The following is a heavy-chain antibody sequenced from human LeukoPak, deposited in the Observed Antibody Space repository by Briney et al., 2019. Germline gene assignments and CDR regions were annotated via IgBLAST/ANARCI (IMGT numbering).Heavy chain of an antibody. CDR2: IFYSGST. CDR3: TSGETSYGFDI. V-gene: IGHV4-39*07. J-gene: IGHJ3*02. Sequence: SETLSLTCTVSSGSISTSNYYWGWVRQPPGKALEWIGNIFYSGSTYYNPSLKSRVTISIDTSKNQFSLKLSSVTAADTAVYYCTSGETSYGFDIWGRGTMVTVSS. CDR1: SGSISTSNYY.